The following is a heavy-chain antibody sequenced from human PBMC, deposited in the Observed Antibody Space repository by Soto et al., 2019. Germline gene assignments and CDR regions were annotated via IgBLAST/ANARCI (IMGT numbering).Heavy chain of an antibody. Sequence: QAQLQESGPGLVKPSETLSLTCTVSGGSITSKYWNWFRQSPEKGLEWIGYIDHSGTTNYNPSLISRVTISASPPKNPFSLNLSSVTAADPAMYYCAPGGGWLPDKWGQGTLVTVSS. CDR2: IDHSGTT. V-gene: IGHV4-59*01. J-gene: IGHJ4*02. CDR1: GGSITSKY. CDR3: APGGGWLPDK. D-gene: IGHD5-12*01.